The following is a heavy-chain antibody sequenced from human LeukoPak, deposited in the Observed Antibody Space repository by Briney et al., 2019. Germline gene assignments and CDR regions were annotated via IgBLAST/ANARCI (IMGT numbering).Heavy chain of an antibody. V-gene: IGHV3-74*01. D-gene: IGHD6-19*01. CDR3: ARAQGSGWTWYVAPDY. Sequence: GGSLRLSCAASGFTFSGYWMHWVRQAPGKGLVWVSRINSDGSSTSYADSVKGRFTISRDNAKNTLYLQMNSLRAEDTAVYYCARAQGSGWTWYVAPDYWGQGTLVTVSS. J-gene: IGHJ4*02. CDR1: GFTFSGYW. CDR2: INSDGSST.